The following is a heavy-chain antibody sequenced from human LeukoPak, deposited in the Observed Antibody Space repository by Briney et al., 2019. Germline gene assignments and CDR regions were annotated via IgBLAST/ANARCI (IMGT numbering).Heavy chain of an antibody. V-gene: IGHV4-34*01. D-gene: IGHD4-11*01. CDR2: INHSEST. Sequence: SETLSLTCAVYGGSFSGYYWSWIRQPPGKGLEWIGEINHSESTNYNPSLKSRVTISVDTSKNQFSLKLSSVTAADTAVYYCARGDYSNSYYFDYWGQGTLVTVSS. CDR1: GGSFSGYY. CDR3: ARGDYSNSYYFDY. J-gene: IGHJ4*02.